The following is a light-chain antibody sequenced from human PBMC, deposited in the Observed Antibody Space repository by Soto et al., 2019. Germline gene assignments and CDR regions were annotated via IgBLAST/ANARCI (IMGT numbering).Light chain of an antibody. J-gene: IGKJ1*01. Sequence: DIQMTQSPSTLSASVGDRVTITCRASEIIRSWLAWYQQKPGKAPKLLIYDASSLESGVPSRFSGSGSETEFTLTISSLQPDDFATYYCQQYYRDSPWTFGQGTKVETK. CDR2: DAS. CDR1: EIIRSW. CDR3: QQYYRDSPWT. V-gene: IGKV1-5*01.